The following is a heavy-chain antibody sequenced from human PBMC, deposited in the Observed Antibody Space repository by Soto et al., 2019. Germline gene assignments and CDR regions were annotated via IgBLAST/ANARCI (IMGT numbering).Heavy chain of an antibody. CDR3: ARNGYDFWSGSGSYYFDY. Sequence: GASVKVSCKASGGTFSSYAISWVRQAPGQGLEWMGGIIPIFGTANYAQKFQGRVTITADESTSTAYMELSSLRSEDTAVYYCARNGYDFWSGSGSYYFDYWGQGTLVTVSS. D-gene: IGHD3-3*01. CDR1: GGTFSSYA. J-gene: IGHJ4*02. CDR2: IIPIFGTA. V-gene: IGHV1-69*13.